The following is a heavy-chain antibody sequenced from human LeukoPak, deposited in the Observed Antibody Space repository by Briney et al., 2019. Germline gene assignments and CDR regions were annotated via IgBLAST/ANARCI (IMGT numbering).Heavy chain of an antibody. CDR3: ARLGTRYCTTSSCHSQFDY. CDR1: GFTFNDYG. V-gene: IGHV3-20*04. D-gene: IGHD2-2*01. Sequence: GGSLRLSCAASGFTFNDYGMIWVRQAPGKGLEWVSGINWNGGSTGYADSMKGRFTISRDNAKNSLYLQMNRLRAEDTALYYCARLGTRYCTTSSCHSQFDYWGQGTLVTVSS. CDR2: INWNGGST. J-gene: IGHJ4*02.